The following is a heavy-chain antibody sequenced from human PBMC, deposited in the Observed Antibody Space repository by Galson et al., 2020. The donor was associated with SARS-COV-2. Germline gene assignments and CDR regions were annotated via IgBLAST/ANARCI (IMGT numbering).Heavy chain of an antibody. V-gene: IGHV3-15*01. Sequence: GGSLRLSCAVSGFTFSNAWMIWVRQAPGKGLEWVVRIKRRIDGETTDYVASVKGRFIISTDDLKNTLYLHMNGLKTEDTGVYYCAIRFGGLGYMDVWGKGTTVTVSS. CDR1: GFTFSNAW. D-gene: IGHD3-10*01. CDR2: IKRRIDGETT. J-gene: IGHJ6*03. CDR3: AIRFGGLGYMDV.